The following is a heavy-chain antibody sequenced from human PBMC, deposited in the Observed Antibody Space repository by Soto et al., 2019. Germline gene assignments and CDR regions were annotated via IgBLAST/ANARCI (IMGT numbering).Heavy chain of an antibody. CDR3: ARDLTVVTPGYGMDV. V-gene: IGHV3-11*05. Sequence: PGGSLRLSCAASGFTFSDYYMSWIRQAPGKGLEWVSYISSSSSYTNYADSVKGRFTISRDNAKNSLYLQMNSLRAEDTAVYYCARDLTVVTPGYGMDVWGQGTTVTVSS. J-gene: IGHJ6*02. CDR2: ISSSSSYT. D-gene: IGHD2-21*02. CDR1: GFTFSDYY.